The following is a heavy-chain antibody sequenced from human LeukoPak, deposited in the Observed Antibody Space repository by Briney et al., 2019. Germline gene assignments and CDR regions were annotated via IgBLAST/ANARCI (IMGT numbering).Heavy chain of an antibody. Sequence: SETLSLTCTVSGYSISSGYYWGWIRPPPGKGLEWIGSIYHSGSTYYNPSLKSRVTISVDTSKNQFSLKLSSVTAADTAVYYCASGSYKDFDYWGQGTLVTVSS. J-gene: IGHJ4*02. D-gene: IGHD1-26*01. CDR3: ASGSYKDFDY. CDR1: GYSISSGYY. V-gene: IGHV4-38-2*02. CDR2: IYHSGST.